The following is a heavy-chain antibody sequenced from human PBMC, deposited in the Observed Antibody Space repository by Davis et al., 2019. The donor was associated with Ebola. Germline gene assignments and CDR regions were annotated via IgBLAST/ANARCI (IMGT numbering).Heavy chain of an antibody. CDR1: GFTFSSYW. CDR3: ARDSRKPYYDILTGYYWVDAFDI. J-gene: IGHJ3*02. V-gene: IGHV3-74*01. Sequence: GESLKISCAASGFTFSSYWMHWVRQAPGKGLVWVSRINSDGSSTSYADSVKGRFTISRDNAKNSLYLQMNSLRAEDTAVYYCARDSRKPYYDILTGYYWVDAFDIWGQGTMVTVSS. D-gene: IGHD3-9*01. CDR2: INSDGSST.